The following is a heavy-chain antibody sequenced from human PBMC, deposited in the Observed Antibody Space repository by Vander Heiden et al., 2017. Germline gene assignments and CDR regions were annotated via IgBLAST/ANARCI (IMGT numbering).Heavy chain of an antibody. V-gene: IGHV3-53*01. CDR1: GFTVSSNY. CDR2: IYSGGST. CDR3: ARDPPSGSYGH. J-gene: IGHJ4*02. Sequence: EGQLVESGGGLIQPGWSLGRSCAASGFTVSSNYMSWVRQAPGKGLEWVSVIYSGGSTYYADSVKGRFTISRDNSKNTLYLQMNSLRAEDTAVYYCARDPPSGSYGHWGQGTLVTVSS. D-gene: IGHD1-26*01.